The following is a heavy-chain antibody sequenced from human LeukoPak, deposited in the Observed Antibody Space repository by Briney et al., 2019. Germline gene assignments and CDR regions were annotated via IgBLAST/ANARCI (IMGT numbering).Heavy chain of an antibody. Sequence: GESLKISCRGSGYSFTTYWIGWVRQMPGKGLEWMGKIDPSDSYTKYSPSFQGHVTISADKSISTAYLQWSSLKASDTAMYYCARQAGSYRDLDYWGQGTLVTVSS. CDR3: ARQAGSYRDLDY. CDR2: IDPSDSYT. J-gene: IGHJ4*02. CDR1: GYSFTTYW. D-gene: IGHD1-26*01. V-gene: IGHV5-10-1*01.